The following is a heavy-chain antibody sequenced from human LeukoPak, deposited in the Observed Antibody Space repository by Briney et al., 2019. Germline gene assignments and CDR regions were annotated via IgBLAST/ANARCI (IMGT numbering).Heavy chain of an antibody. Sequence: KLGESLKISCKGSGYSFTSYWIGWVRQMPGKGLEWMGIIYPGDSDTRYSPSFQGQVTISADKSISTAYLQWSSLKASDTAMYYCARSEGSSSYYSYYMDVWGKGTTVTVSS. CDR3: ARSEGSSSYYSYYMDV. J-gene: IGHJ6*03. CDR1: GYSFTSYW. CDR2: IYPGDSDT. V-gene: IGHV5-51*01. D-gene: IGHD6-6*01.